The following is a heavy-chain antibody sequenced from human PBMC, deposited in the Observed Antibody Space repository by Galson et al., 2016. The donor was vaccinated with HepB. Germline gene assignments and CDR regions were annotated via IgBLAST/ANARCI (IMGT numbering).Heavy chain of an antibody. D-gene: IGHD2-8*01. CDR3: ARGPQENGASYLDY. CDR2: IWHDGTKK. J-gene: IGHJ4*02. V-gene: IGHV3-33*01. Sequence: SLRLSCAPSGFTFSTYAMPWVRQAQAKGLEWVAVIWHDGTKKFYADSVKGRFTISRDNSKNTLYLQMNSLRDEDTAVYFCARGPQENGASYLDYWGQGTLVTVSS. CDR1: GFTFSTYA.